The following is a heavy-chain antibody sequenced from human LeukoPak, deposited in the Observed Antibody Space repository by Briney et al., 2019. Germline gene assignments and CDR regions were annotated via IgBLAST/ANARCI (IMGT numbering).Heavy chain of an antibody. J-gene: IGHJ4*02. Sequence: GGSLRLSCTASGFTFGDDAVSWLRQAPGKGLEWAGFIRGKAYGGTTEYAASVKGRFTISRDDSKSIAYLQMNSLRTEDTAVYYCSRYGGNGPDYWGKGTLVTVSS. CDR2: IRGKAYGGTT. V-gene: IGHV3-49*03. D-gene: IGHD4-23*01. CDR1: GFTFGDDA. CDR3: SRYGGNGPDY.